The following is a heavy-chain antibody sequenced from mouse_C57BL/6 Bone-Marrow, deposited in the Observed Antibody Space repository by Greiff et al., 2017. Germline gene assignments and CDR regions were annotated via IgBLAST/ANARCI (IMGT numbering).Heavy chain of an antibody. CDR1: EYEFPSHD. J-gene: IGHJ4*01. CDR3: AYDYDRYAMDY. D-gene: IGHD2-4*01. Sequence: EVQVVESGGGLVQPGESLKLSCESNEYEFPSHDMYWVRKTPEKRLELVAAINSDGGSTYYPDTMERRFIISRDNTKKTLYLHMSSLGSEDTALYYCAYDYDRYAMDYWGQGTSVTVSS. CDR2: INSDGGST. V-gene: IGHV5-2*01.